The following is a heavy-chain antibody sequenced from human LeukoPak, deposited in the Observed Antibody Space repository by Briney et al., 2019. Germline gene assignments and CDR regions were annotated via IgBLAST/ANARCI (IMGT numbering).Heavy chain of an antibody. CDR1: GYSFTSYY. D-gene: IGHD2-15*01. CDR3: ARVFCSGGSCYHTPYLDS. J-gene: IGHJ4*02. CDR2: ISSSSGST. Sequence: ASVKVSCQASGYSFTSYYMHWVRQAPGQGLEWMGIISSSSGSTTYAQKFQGRVSMPRDTSTSTVYMELSSLRSEDTAVYYCARVFCSGGSCYHTPYLDSWGQGTPVTVSS. V-gene: IGHV1-46*01.